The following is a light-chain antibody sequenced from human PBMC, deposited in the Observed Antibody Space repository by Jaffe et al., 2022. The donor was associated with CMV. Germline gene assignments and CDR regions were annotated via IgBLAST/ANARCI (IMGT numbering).Light chain of an antibody. Sequence: QSVLTQPPSVSGAPGQRVTISCTGSSSNIGAPYDVHWYQQFPGTAPKLLIYGNNNRPSGVPDRFSGSKSGTAASLAITGLQAEDEADYYCQSYDSSLSGSIVFGGGTKLTVL. CDR2: GNN. CDR1: SSNIGAPYD. CDR3: QSYDSSLSGSIV. J-gene: IGLJ3*02. V-gene: IGLV1-40*01.